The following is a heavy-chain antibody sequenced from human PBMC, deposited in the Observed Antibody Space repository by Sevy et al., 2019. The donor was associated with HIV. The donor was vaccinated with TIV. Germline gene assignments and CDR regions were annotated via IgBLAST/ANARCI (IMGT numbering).Heavy chain of an antibody. Sequence: GGSLRLSCAASGFTFSSYAMSWVRQAPGKGLEWVSAISGSGGSTYYADSVKGRFTISRDNSKNTLYLQMNSLRAEDTAVYYCAKVANRGYDSSGYLFDYWGQRTLVTVSS. CDR2: ISGSGGST. V-gene: IGHV3-23*01. D-gene: IGHD3-22*01. J-gene: IGHJ4*02. CDR3: AKVANRGYDSSGYLFDY. CDR1: GFTFSSYA.